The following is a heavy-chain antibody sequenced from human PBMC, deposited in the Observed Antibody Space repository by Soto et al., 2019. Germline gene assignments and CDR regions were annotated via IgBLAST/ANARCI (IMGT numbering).Heavy chain of an antibody. CDR2: ISHHGLKE. D-gene: IGHD1-26*01. J-gene: IGHJ4*02. V-gene: IGHV3-30*18. CDR3: AKDWVGGSNKYYFEY. CDR1: GFTFRDYG. Sequence: QVQLVESGGGVVRPGRSLRLSCVASGFTFRDYGMHWVRQAPGKGLEWVAGISHHGLKEHYADSVKGRFTISRDNSKKTVYLQLNSLRGDVTAVYYCAKDWVGGSNKYYFEYWGQGTLVTVSS.